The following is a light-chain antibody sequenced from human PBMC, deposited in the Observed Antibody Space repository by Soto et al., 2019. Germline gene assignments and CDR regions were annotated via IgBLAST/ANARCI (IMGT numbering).Light chain of an antibody. CDR3: QQYDNDSWT. CDR2: KAS. J-gene: IGKJ1*01. Sequence: DIQMTQSPSTLSASVGDRVIITCRASQSISSWLAWYQQKPGKAPNLLIYKASALKSGVTSRFSGRGSGNELTLTISSLQPDDFSTDDCQQYDNDSWTFGQGTKVEIK. V-gene: IGKV1-5*03. CDR1: QSISSW.